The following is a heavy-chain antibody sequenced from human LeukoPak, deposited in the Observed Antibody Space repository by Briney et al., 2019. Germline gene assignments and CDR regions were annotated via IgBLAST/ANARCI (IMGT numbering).Heavy chain of an antibody. CDR3: AKDKGENWNDHYDAFDI. D-gene: IGHD1-1*01. CDR1: GFTFDDYA. V-gene: IGHV3-9*01. CDR2: ISWNSGSI. Sequence: ALRLSCAASGFTFDDYALHWVRQAPGKGLEWVSGISWNSGSIGYADSVKGRFTISRDNAKNSLYLQMNSLRAEDTALYYCAKDKGENWNDHYDAFDIWGQGTMVTVSS. J-gene: IGHJ3*02.